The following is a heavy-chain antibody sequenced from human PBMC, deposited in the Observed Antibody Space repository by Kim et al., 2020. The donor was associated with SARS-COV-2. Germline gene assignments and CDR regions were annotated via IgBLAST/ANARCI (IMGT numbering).Heavy chain of an antibody. D-gene: IGHD3-3*01. V-gene: IGHV1-46*01. CDR2: INPSGGST. J-gene: IGHJ4*02. CDR3: ARDYYDFWSGYRLRYFDY. CDR1: GYTFTSYY. Sequence: ASVKVSCKASGYTFTSYYMHWVRQAPGQGLEWMGIINPSGGSTSYAQKFQGRVTMTRDTSTSTVYMELSSLRSEDTAVYYCARDYYDFWSGYRLRYFDYWGQGTLVTVSS.